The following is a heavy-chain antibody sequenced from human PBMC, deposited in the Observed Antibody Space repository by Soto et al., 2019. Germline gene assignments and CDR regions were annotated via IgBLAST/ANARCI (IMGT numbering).Heavy chain of an antibody. Sequence: SYQIGSTYYNPSLKSRVTISVDTSKNQFSLKLSSVTAADTAVYYCAREGGVGPTFGRRYYGMDVWGQGTTVTVSS. CDR2: SYQIGST. J-gene: IGHJ6*02. CDR3: AREGGVGPTFGRRYYGMDV. D-gene: IGHD1-26*01. V-gene: IGHV4-31*02.